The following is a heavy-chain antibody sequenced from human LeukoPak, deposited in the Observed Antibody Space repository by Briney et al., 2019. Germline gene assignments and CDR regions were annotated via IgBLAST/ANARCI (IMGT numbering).Heavy chain of an antibody. J-gene: IGHJ3*02. CDR2: MWYDGSNK. Sequence: GGSLRLSCAASGFTFSSYGMHWVRQAPGKGLEWVAVMWYDGSNKYYADSVKGRFTISRDDSKNTLYLQMNSLRAEDTAMYYCARNILFAFDIWGQGTMVTVSS. CDR3: ARNILFAFDI. CDR1: GFTFSSYG. V-gene: IGHV3-33*01.